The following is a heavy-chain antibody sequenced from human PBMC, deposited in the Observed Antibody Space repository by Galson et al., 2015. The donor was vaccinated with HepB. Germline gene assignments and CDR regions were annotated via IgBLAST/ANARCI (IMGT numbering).Heavy chain of an antibody. D-gene: IGHD1-26*01. V-gene: IGHV3-33*01. CDR2: TWNDGSNK. J-gene: IGHJ4*02. CDR1: GFTFSSYG. Sequence: SLRLSCAAFGFTFSSYGMHWVRQAPGKGLEWVAVTWNDGSNKYYADSVKGRFTISRDNSKNTLYLQMNSLRAEDTAVYYCARDAVEATHHNYHDYWGQGTLVTVSS. CDR3: ARDAVEATHHNYHDY.